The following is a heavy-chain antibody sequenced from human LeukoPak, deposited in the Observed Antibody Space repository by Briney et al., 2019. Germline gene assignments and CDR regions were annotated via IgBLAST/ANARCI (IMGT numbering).Heavy chain of an antibody. CDR2: IYPDDSNT. J-gene: IGHJ6*03. CDR3: ARQGAAGKYYYYYMDV. Sequence: GESPKISRQGSEYNFPIYWIGWVRQMPGQGLEWMGIIYPDDSNTIYGPSFQGQVTISADKSINTAYLEWSSLKASDTAIYYCARQGAAGKYYYYYMDVWGKGTTVTVSS. D-gene: IGHD6-13*01. CDR1: EYNFPIYW. V-gene: IGHV5-51*01.